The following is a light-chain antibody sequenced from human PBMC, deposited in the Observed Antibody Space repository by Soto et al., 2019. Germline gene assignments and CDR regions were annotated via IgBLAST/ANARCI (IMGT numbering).Light chain of an antibody. CDR1: QTISSW. CDR3: QQYNSYTGT. V-gene: IGKV1-5*03. J-gene: IGKJ1*01. Sequence: DIQMTQSPSTLSASVGDRVTITCRASQTISSWLAWYQQKPGKAPKLLMYKTSSLESGVPSRFRGSRSGTEFTLTISSLQPDDFETYFCQQYNSYTGTFGQGT. CDR2: KTS.